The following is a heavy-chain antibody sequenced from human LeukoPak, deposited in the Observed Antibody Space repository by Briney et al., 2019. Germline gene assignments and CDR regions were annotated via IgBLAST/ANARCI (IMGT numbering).Heavy chain of an antibody. CDR2: IHHSGTT. D-gene: IGHD3-10*01. CDR3: ARHPFVYGSGRGFDP. V-gene: IGHV4-38-2*01. CDR1: GYSVSNTYY. J-gene: IGHJ5*02. Sequence: PSETLSLTCAVSGYSVSNTYYWGWIRQPPGEGLEWVGSIHHSGTTYYNPSLKSRVTISVDTSKNQFSLKLSSVTAADTAVYYCARHPFVYGSGRGFDPWGQGTLVTVSS.